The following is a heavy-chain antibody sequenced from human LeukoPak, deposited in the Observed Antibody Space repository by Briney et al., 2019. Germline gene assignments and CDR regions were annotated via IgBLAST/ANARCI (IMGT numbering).Heavy chain of an antibody. CDR3: VLMAGY. CDR1: GGSFSGYY. D-gene: IGHD3-16*01. Sequence: SETLSLTCAVYGGSFSGYYWSWIRQPPGKGLEWIGSLYYSGSSYYNPFLKSRVTISADTSKNQFSLKLTSVTAADTAVYYCVLMAGYWGQGTLVTVSS. V-gene: IGHV4-34*01. CDR2: LYYSGSS. J-gene: IGHJ4*02.